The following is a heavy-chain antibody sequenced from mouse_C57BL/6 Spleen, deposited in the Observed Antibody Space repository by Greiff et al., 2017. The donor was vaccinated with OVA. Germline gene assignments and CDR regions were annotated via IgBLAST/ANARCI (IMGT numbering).Heavy chain of an antibody. CDR2: INPYNGGT. CDR1: GYTFTDYY. CDR3: ERYGSSFYYFDY. Sequence: DVKLQESGPVLVKPGASVKMSCKASGYTFTDYYMNWVKQSHGKSLEWIGVINPYNGGTSYNQKFKGKATLTVDKSSSTAYMELNSLTSEDSAVYCCERYGSSFYYFDYWGQGTTLTVSS. J-gene: IGHJ2*01. D-gene: IGHD1-1*01. V-gene: IGHV1-19*01.